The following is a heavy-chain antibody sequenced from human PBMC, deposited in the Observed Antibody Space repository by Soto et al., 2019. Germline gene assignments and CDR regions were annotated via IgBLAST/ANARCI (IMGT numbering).Heavy chain of an antibody. CDR3: AREASPHYYGSGSLRPPSYGMDV. V-gene: IGHV1-3*01. Sequence: QVQLVQSGAEVKKPGASVKVSCKASGYTFTSYAMHWVRQAPGQRLEWMGWINAGNGNTKYSQKFQGRVTITRDTSASTAYMELSSLRSGDTAVYYCAREASPHYYGSGSLRPPSYGMDVWGQGTTVTVSS. CDR2: INAGNGNT. CDR1: GYTFTSYA. D-gene: IGHD3-10*01. J-gene: IGHJ6*02.